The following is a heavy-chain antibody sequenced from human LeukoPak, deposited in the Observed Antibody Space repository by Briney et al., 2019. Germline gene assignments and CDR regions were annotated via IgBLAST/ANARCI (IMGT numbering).Heavy chain of an antibody. J-gene: IGHJ4*02. V-gene: IGHV4-34*01. CDR1: GGSFSGYY. D-gene: IGHD3/OR15-3a*01. Sequence: SETLSLTCAVYGGSFSGYYWSWIRQPPGKGLEWIGEINHSGSTNYNPSLKSRVTISVDASKNQFSLKLSSVTAADTAVYYCARVMFGLNDYWGQGTLVTVSS. CDR2: INHSGST. CDR3: ARVMFGLNDY.